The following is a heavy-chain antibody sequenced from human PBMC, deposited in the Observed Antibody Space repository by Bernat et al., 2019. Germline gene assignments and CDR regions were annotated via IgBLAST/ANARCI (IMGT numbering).Heavy chain of an antibody. Sequence: VQLVESGGGVVQPGRSLRLSCAASGLTFSDSTMQWVRQASGKGLEWVGRVRTKANGFATSYAASVKGRFTISRDDSKNTAYLQMNSLKIEDTAVYYCTRSGALAEQTFDYWGQGTLVTVSS. D-gene: IGHD3-10*01. CDR3: TRSGALAEQTFDY. V-gene: IGHV3-73*01. J-gene: IGHJ4*02. CDR2: VRTKANGFAT. CDR1: GLTFSDST.